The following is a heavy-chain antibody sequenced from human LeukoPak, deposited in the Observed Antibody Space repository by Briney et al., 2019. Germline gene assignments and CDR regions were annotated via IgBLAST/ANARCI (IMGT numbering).Heavy chain of an antibody. D-gene: IGHD2-2*01. CDR2: IYWNDDK. V-gene: IGHV2-5*01. J-gene: IGHJ4*02. CDR1: GFSLSTSGVG. CDR3: AHNGVYCSSTSCYDY. Sequence: SGPTLVNPTQTLTLTCTFSGFSLSTSGVGVGWIPQPPGKALEWLALIYWNDDKRYSPSLKSRLTITKDTSKNQVVLTMTNMDPVDTATYYCAHNGVYCSSTSCYDYWGQGTLVTVSS.